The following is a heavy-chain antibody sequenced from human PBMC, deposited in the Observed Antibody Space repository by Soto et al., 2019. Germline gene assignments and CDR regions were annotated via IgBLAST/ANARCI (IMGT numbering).Heavy chain of an antibody. CDR2: INSDGSST. J-gene: IGHJ5*02. CDR1: GFTFSSYW. V-gene: IGHV3-74*01. CDR3: AKGRYSKMLSWFDP. Sequence: PGGSLRLSCAASGFTFSSYWMHWVRQAPGKGLVWVSRINSDGSSTSYADSVKGRFTISRDNAKNTLYLQMNSLRAEDTAVYYCAKGRYSKMLSWFDPWGQGTLVTVSS. D-gene: IGHD6-13*01.